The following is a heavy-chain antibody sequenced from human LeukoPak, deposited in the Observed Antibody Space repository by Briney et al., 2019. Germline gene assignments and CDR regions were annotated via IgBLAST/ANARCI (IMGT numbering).Heavy chain of an antibody. CDR2: ISAYNGNT. Sequence: ASVKVSCKASVYTFTSYGISWVRQAPGQGLEWMGWISAYNGNTKYAQKLQGRVTMTKDTSTSTAHMELRSLRSDDTAVYYCARDNNYDFWSGDKYYFDYWGQGTLVTVSS. CDR1: VYTFTSYG. V-gene: IGHV1-18*01. J-gene: IGHJ4*02. CDR3: ARDNNYDFWSGDKYYFDY. D-gene: IGHD3-3*01.